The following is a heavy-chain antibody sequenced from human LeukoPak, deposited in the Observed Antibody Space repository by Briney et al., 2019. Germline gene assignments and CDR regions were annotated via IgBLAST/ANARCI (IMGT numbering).Heavy chain of an antibody. CDR2: ISGGGTST. J-gene: IGHJ6*02. V-gene: IGHV3-23*01. CDR1: GFTFSSNA. Sequence: GGSLRLSCAASGFTFSSNAMSWVRQAPGKGLEWVSTISGGGTSTYYADSVKGRFTISRDNSRNTLYLQVNTLRAEDTAVYYCAKELSNWNDHGMDVWGQGTTVTVSS. D-gene: IGHD1-20*01. CDR3: AKELSNWNDHGMDV.